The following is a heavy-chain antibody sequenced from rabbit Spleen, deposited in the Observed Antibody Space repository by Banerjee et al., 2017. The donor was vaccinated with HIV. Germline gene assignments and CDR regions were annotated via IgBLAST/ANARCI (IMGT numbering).Heavy chain of an antibody. CDR3: ARDLTDAIGWNFGW. CDR1: GFDFSRYY. D-gene: IGHD4-1*01. J-gene: IGHJ3*01. Sequence: QEQLKESGGGLVQPGGSLKLSCKASGFDFSRYYMCWVRQAPGKGLEWIACIYAGSSSNTYSATWAKGRFTISKTSSTTVTLQMTSLTAADTATYFCARDLTDAIGWNFGWWGQGTLVTVS. CDR2: IYAGSSSNT. V-gene: IGHV1S45*01.